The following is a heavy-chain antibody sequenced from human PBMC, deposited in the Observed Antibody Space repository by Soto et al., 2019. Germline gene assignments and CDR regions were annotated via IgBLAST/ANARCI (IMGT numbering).Heavy chain of an antibody. J-gene: IGHJ6*02. D-gene: IGHD3-10*01. CDR3: VKGDSIWYSLGFYYYRLDV. Sequence: VGSLRLSCEGSGFSFGSYSMSWVRQTPGKGLGWVASISRLSSEIDYAASVKGRFTISRDDAKRSLVLQMQSLRVENTAVYYGVKGDSIWYSLGFYYYRLDVWGQGTAVTVSS. V-gene: IGHV3-21*01. CDR2: ISRLSSEI. CDR1: GFSFGSYS.